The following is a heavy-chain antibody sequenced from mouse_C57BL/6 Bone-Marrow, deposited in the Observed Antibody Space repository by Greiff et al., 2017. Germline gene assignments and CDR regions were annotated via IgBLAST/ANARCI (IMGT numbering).Heavy chain of an antibody. CDR3: ARSYDGYLTFAY. Sequence: VQLQQSGAELVMPGASVKLSCKASGYTFTSYWMHWVKQRPGQGLEWIGEIDPSDSYTNYNQKFKGKSTLTVDKSSSTAYMQLSSLTSEDSAVYYCARSYDGYLTFAYWGQGTLVTVSA. V-gene: IGHV1-69*01. CDR2: IDPSDSYT. J-gene: IGHJ3*01. CDR1: GYTFTSYW. D-gene: IGHD2-3*01.